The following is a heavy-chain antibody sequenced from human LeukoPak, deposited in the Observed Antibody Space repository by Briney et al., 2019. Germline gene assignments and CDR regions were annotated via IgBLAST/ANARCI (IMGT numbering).Heavy chain of an antibody. J-gene: IGHJ4*02. CDR3: ATFGVIVRNNYLDY. V-gene: IGHV3-23*01. Sequence: GGSLRLSCVGSGFIFRSYAVTWVRQAPGKGLDWVSSITANGDRTYYDDSVKGRLTISRDNSKNTLFLQMSSLRAEDTAVYYCATFGVIVRNNYLDYWGQGALVTVSS. CDR1: GFIFRSYA. CDR2: ITANGDRT. D-gene: IGHD3-3*01.